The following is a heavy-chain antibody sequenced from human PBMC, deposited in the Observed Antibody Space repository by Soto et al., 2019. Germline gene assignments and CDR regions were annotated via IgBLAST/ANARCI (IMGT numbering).Heavy chain of an antibody. CDR3: ARTVVELGDKNYYYYGMDV. D-gene: IGHD3-10*01. Sequence: SVTVSCQASGGTFSSYAISWVRQAPGQGLEWMGGIIPIFGTANYAQKFQGRVTITADESTSTAYMELSSLRSEDTAVYYCARTVVELGDKNYYYYGMDVWGQGTTVTVSS. CDR2: IIPIFGTA. CDR1: GGTFSSYA. J-gene: IGHJ6*02. V-gene: IGHV1-69*13.